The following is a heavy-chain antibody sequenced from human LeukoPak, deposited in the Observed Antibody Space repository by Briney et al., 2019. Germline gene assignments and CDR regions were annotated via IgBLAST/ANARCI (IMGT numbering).Heavy chain of an antibody. CDR1: GFTFSSYG. D-gene: IGHD6-13*01. V-gene: IGHV3-33*06. J-gene: IGHJ6*03. CDR3: AKDGAAARKDYYYYYMDV. CDR2: IWYDGSNK. Sequence: PGRSLRLSCAASGFTFSSYGMHWVRQAPGKGLEWVAVIWYDGSNKYYADSVKGRFTISRDNSKNTLYLQMNSLRAEDTAVYYCAKDGAAARKDYYYYYMDVWGKGTTVTVSS.